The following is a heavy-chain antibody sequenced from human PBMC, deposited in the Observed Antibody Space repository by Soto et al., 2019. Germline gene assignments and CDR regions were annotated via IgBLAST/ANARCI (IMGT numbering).Heavy chain of an antibody. CDR3: ARDQPYCSGCSCYNGMDV. J-gene: IGHJ6*02. V-gene: IGHV1-2*04. Sequence: ASVKVSCKASGYTFTGYYMHWVRQAPGQGLEWMGWINPNSGGTNYAQKFQGWVTMTWDTSISTAYMELSRLRSDDTAVYYCARDQPYCSGCSCYNGMDVWGQGTTVTVSS. CDR2: INPNSGGT. D-gene: IGHD2-15*01. CDR1: GYTFTGYY.